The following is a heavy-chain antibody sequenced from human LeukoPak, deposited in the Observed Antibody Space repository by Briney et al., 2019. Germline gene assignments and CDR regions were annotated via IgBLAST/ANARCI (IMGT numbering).Heavy chain of an antibody. Sequence: GGSLRLSCAASGFTFDDYAMHWVRQAPGKGLEWVSGISWNSGSIGYADSVKGRFTISRDNAKNSLYLQMNSLRAEDTALYYCAKGRLRYFDWLCFDYWGQGTLVTVSS. CDR1: GFTFDDYA. V-gene: IGHV3-9*01. CDR2: ISWNSGSI. CDR3: AKGRLRYFDWLCFDY. D-gene: IGHD3-9*01. J-gene: IGHJ4*02.